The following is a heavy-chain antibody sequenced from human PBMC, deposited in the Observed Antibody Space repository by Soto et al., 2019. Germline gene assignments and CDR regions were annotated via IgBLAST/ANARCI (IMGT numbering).Heavy chain of an antibody. D-gene: IGHD3-10*01. Sequence: EVQLVESGGGLVQPGGSLRLSCAASGFSISDCSMNWVRRAPGKGLEWISYISTNNDAIYYADSVKGRFTISSDNAKNSLYLQMNSLRAEDTALYYCASVLGSRRSGSYPSYWGQGTLVTVSS. J-gene: IGHJ4*02. V-gene: IGHV3-48*01. CDR3: ASVLGSRRSGSYPSY. CDR1: GFSISDCS. CDR2: ISTNNDAI.